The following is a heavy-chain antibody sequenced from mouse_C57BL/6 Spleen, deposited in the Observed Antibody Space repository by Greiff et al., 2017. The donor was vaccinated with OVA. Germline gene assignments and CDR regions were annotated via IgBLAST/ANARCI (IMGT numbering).Heavy chain of an antibody. Sequence: QVHVKQSGAELVKPGASVKISCKASGYAFSSYWMNWVKQRPGKGLEWIGQIYPGDGDTNYNGKFKGKATLTADKSSSTAYMQLSSLTSEDSAVYFCARHGSSTYYFDYWGQGTTLTVSS. CDR3: ARHGSSTYYFDY. D-gene: IGHD1-1*01. J-gene: IGHJ2*01. CDR2: IYPGDGDT. V-gene: IGHV1-80*01. CDR1: GYAFSSYW.